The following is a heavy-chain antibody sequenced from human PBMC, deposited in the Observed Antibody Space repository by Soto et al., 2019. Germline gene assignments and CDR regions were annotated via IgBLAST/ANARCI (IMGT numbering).Heavy chain of an antibody. Sequence: PSETLSLTCTVSGGSISSGGYYWSWIRQHPGKGLEWIGYIYYSGSTYYNPSLKSRVTISVDTSKNQFSLNLSSVTAADTAVYYCAKVQQQYIWFDPWGQGTLVTVSS. J-gene: IGHJ5*02. CDR2: IYYSGST. V-gene: IGHV4-31*03. D-gene: IGHD6-13*01. CDR1: GGSISSGGYY. CDR3: AKVQQQYIWFDP.